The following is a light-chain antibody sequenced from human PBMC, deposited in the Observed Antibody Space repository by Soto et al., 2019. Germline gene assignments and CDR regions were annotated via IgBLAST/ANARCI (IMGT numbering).Light chain of an antibody. J-gene: IGKJ5*01. CDR1: QRINLY. CDR3: QQSFSTPT. Sequence: DIQMTQSASSLSTSIGDRFTMTSRSSQRINLYLNWYRKKPGKAPELLIYSASNLQSGVPSRFSGSGSGTDFTLTISGLQSEDFATYYCQQSFSTPTFGQGTRLETK. V-gene: IGKV1-39*01. CDR2: SAS.